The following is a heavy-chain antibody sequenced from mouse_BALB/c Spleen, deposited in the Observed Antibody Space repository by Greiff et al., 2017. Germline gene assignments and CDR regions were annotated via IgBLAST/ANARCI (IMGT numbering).Heavy chain of an antibody. CDR2: INPYNDGT. Sequence: VHVKQSGPELVKPGASVKMSCKASGYTFTSYVMHWVKQKPGQGLEWIGYINPYNDGTKYNEKFKGKATLTSDKSSSTAYMELSSLTSEDSAVYYCARKYGNYGAWFAYWGQGTLVTVSA. CDR1: GYTFTSYV. D-gene: IGHD2-10*02. V-gene: IGHV1-14*01. CDR3: ARKYGNYGAWFAY. J-gene: IGHJ3*01.